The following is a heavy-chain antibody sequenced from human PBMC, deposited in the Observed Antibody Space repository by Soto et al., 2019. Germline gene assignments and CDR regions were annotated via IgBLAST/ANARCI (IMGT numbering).Heavy chain of an antibody. CDR3: ARGSYDSYAGFFGMDG. D-gene: IGHD3-10*01. Sequence: QVQLVQSGAEVKKPGSSVKVSCKASGGSFMSQAISWVRQAPGQGPEWRGGIIAFSGTVSYTLRFQGRLTLTADEPTKTAYMELSSLRSEDTAVYYCARGSYDSYAGFFGMDGWGQGTTVTVS. J-gene: IGHJ6*02. CDR2: IIAFSGTV. CDR1: GGSFMSQA. V-gene: IGHV1-69*01.